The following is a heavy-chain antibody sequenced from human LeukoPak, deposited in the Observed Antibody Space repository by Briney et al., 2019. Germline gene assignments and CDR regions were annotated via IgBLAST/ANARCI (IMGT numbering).Heavy chain of an antibody. CDR1: GFTFSTYW. V-gene: IGHV3-7*01. D-gene: IGHD5-12*01. CDR3: ARHGYSGYDHFDY. CDR2: IKQDGSEK. Sequence: PGGSLRLSCAASGFTFSTYWMSWVRQAPGEGLEWVANIKQDGSEKYYVDSVKGRFTISRDNAKNSLYLQMNSLRAEDTAVYYCARHGYSGYDHFDYWGQGTLVAVSS. J-gene: IGHJ4*02.